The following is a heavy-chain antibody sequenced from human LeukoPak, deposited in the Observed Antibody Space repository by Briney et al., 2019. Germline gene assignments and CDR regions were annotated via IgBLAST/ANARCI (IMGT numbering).Heavy chain of an antibody. V-gene: IGHV3-30*04. Sequence: QPGGSLRLSCAASGFTFSNYAMHWVRQAPGKGLEWVAVISYDGSDRHYADSVLGRFTISRDSSKNTLYLQMNSLRAEDTAVYFCARDGAVIFCSSTSCYQYYFDYWGQGTLVTVSS. J-gene: IGHJ4*02. CDR3: ARDGAVIFCSSTSCYQYYFDY. CDR2: ISYDGSDR. CDR1: GFTFSNYA. D-gene: IGHD2-2*01.